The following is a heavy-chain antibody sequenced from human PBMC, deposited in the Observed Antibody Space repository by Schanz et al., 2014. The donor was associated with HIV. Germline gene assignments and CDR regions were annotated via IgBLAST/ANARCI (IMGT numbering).Heavy chain of an antibody. J-gene: IGHJ4*02. CDR1: GFTFSSYS. Sequence: EVQLLESGGGLEQPGGSLRLSCAASGFTFSSYSMSWVRQAPGKGLGWASVLYSGGSTYYADSVKGRFTFSRDNSKNTLYLQMNSLRREDTAVYYCAKVGRIYSTTWIDYWGQGTLVTVSS. D-gene: IGHD2-2*01. CDR2: LYSGGST. V-gene: IGHV3-23*03. CDR3: AKVGRIYSTTWIDY.